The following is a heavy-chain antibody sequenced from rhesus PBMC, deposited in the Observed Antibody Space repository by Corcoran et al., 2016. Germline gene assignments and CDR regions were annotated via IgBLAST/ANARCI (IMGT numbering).Heavy chain of an antibody. V-gene: IGHV4-169*01. Sequence: QLQLQESGPGLVKPSETLSVTCAVSGGSISSSYWSWIRQAPGKGLDWIVYFFGSGCSTNYNPPLKRRDTWSVDTSKNQLSLKLSSVTAADTAVYYCARTKTGYSGSFHFDYWGQGVLVTVSS. J-gene: IGHJ4*01. CDR1: GGSISSSY. CDR3: ARTKTGYSGSFHFDY. CDR2: FFGSGCST. D-gene: IGHD6-25*01.